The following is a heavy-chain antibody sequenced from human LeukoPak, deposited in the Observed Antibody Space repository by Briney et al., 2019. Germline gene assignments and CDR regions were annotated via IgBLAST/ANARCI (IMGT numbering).Heavy chain of an antibody. J-gene: IGHJ6*03. D-gene: IGHD3-10*01. CDR2: IYYSGST. CDR1: GDSISSYY. V-gene: IGHV4-59*12. CDR3: ARRLGRKFGERFYYYHYMDV. Sequence: SETLSLTCTVSGDSISSYYWSWIRQSPGKGLEWIGYIYYSGSTNYNPSFKSRVTISVDTSKNQFSVKLSSVTAADTAVYYCARRLGRKFGERFYYYHYMDVWGKGTTVTISS.